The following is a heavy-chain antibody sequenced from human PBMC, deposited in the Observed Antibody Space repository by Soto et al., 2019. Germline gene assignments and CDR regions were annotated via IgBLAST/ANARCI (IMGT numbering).Heavy chain of an antibody. CDR1: GGSISNNDFY. CDR2: FPYSGTT. CDR3: AKPSTRDYYYGMDV. Sequence: QLQLQESGPGLVKPTETLSLTCTVSGGSISNNDFYWAWIRQPPGKGLQWIGSFPYSGTTYYSPSLKSRVTVSVDTSKNQFSLKVSSVTAADTAIYYCAKPSTRDYYYGMDVWGQGTTVTVSS. J-gene: IGHJ6*02. D-gene: IGHD2-2*01. V-gene: IGHV4-39*01.